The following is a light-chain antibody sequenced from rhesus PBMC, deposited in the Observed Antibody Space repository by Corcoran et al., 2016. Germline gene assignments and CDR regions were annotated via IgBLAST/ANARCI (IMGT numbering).Light chain of an antibody. CDR3: QQHNSPPRT. CDR2: AAS. Sequence: DIQMTQSPSSLSASVGDRVTITCRASQTISSYLAWYQQKPGKVPKLLIYAASTLQSGVPSRFSGSGSGTDFTLTISSLQPEDFATYYCQQHNSPPRTFGQGTKVEIK. V-gene: IGKV1-44*03. J-gene: IGKJ1*01. CDR1: QTISSY.